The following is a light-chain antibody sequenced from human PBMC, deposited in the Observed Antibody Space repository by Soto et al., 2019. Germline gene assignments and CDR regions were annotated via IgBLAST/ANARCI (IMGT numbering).Light chain of an antibody. Sequence: QSVLTQPASVSGSPGQSITISCTGTSSDVGGYKYVSWYQQHPGKAPKLMIYEVSYRTSGLFNRFSGSKSGNTASLTISGLQAEDEAEYYCSSYTRSSTVVFGGGTKLTVL. V-gene: IGLV2-14*01. J-gene: IGLJ2*01. CDR3: SSYTRSSTVV. CDR1: SSDVGGYKY. CDR2: EVS.